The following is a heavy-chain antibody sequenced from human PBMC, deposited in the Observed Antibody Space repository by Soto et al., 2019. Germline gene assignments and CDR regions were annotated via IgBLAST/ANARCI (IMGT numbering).Heavy chain of an antibody. Sequence: QFQLVKSGAEVTKPGASVKVSCKASGYTFTSYGISWVRQAPGQGREWMGWISAYNVKTNSAQKCQGRATMTTDTATSRAYMELRSLRSEDTAVYDSAGESRDGCSWSIFDDWGQGTLVTVSS. J-gene: IGHJ4*02. D-gene: IGHD6-13*01. V-gene: IGHV1-18*01. CDR2: ISAYNVKT. CDR1: GYTFTSYG. CDR3: AGESRDGCSWSIFDD.